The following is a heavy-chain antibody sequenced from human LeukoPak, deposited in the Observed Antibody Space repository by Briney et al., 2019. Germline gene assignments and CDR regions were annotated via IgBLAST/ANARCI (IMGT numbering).Heavy chain of an antibody. J-gene: IGHJ4*02. CDR2: ISGHNGNT. Sequence: GASVKVSCKASGYTFSSYGFTWVRQAPGQGLEWMGWISGHNGNTNYAQKFQGRVTMTTDTSTSTAYMELRSLRSDDTAVYYCARAGSGELLPNYYFDYWGQGTLVTVSS. CDR3: ARAGSGELLPNYYFDY. D-gene: IGHD1-26*01. V-gene: IGHV1-18*01. CDR1: GYTFSSYG.